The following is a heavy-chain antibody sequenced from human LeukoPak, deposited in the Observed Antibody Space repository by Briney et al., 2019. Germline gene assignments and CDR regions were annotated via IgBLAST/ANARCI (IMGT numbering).Heavy chain of an antibody. CDR2: IRSDGGDE. V-gene: IGHV3-30*02. D-gene: IGHD1-26*01. Sequence: PGGSLRLSCAASGFTFSTYGTHWVRQAPGKGLEWVAFIRSDGGDEQYADSVKGRFTISRDNSKNTLYMQINSLRAEDTAVFYCAKDEVGATSMDYWGQGTLVTVSS. CDR3: AKDEVGATSMDY. J-gene: IGHJ4*02. CDR1: GFTFSTYG.